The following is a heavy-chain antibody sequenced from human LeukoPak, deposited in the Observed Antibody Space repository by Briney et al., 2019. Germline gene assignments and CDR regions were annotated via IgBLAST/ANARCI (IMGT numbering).Heavy chain of an antibody. CDR3: ARGRGDYVWGSYRYRDYFDY. CDR2: INHSGST. D-gene: IGHD3-16*02. V-gene: IGHV4-34*01. CDR1: GGSFSGYY. Sequence: PSETLSLTCAVYGGSFSGYYWSWIRQPPGKGLEWIGEINHSGSTNYNPSLKSRVTISVDTSKNQFSLKLSSVTAVDTAVYYCARGRGDYVWGSYRYRDYFDYWGQGTLVTVSS. J-gene: IGHJ4*02.